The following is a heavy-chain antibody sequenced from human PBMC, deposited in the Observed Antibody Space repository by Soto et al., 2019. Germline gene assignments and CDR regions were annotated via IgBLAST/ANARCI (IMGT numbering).Heavy chain of an antibody. D-gene: IGHD3-16*01. Sequence: EVQLVESGGGLVQPGGSLRLSCAASGFIVSGYYMKWVRQAPGKGLEWVSVIYSGGSTYYADSVKGRFTISRDNSKNTLYLQMNSLRAEDMATYYCARGASAYPYYFDYWGQGTLVTVSS. CDR1: GFIVSGYY. CDR3: ARGASAYPYYFDY. J-gene: IGHJ4*02. V-gene: IGHV3-66*01. CDR2: IYSGGST.